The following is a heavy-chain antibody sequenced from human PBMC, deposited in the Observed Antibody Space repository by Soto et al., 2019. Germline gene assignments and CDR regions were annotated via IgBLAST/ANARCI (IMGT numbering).Heavy chain of an antibody. V-gene: IGHV1-46*01. D-gene: IGHD5-12*01. Sequence: ASVKVSCKASGYTFTSYYMHWVRQAPGQGLEWMGIINPSGGSTSYAQKFQGRVTMTRDTSTSTVYMELSSLRSEDTAVYYCARDPKRWLQSPDFDYWGQGTMVTVYS. CDR2: INPSGGST. J-gene: IGHJ4*02. CDR3: ARDPKRWLQSPDFDY. CDR1: GYTFTSYY.